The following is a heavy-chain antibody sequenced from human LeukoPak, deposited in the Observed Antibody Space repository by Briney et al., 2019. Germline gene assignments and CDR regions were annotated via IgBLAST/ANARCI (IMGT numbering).Heavy chain of an antibody. CDR2: IIPIFGTA. Sequence: GASVKVSCKASGGTFSSYAISWVRQAPGQGLEWMGGIIPIFGTANYAQKFQGRVTITADKSTSTAYMELSSLRSEDTAVYYCARAVGDMDIVATIPYYFDYWGQGTLVTVSS. CDR3: ARAVGDMDIVATIPYYFDY. D-gene: IGHD5-12*01. CDR1: GGTFSSYA. J-gene: IGHJ4*02. V-gene: IGHV1-69*06.